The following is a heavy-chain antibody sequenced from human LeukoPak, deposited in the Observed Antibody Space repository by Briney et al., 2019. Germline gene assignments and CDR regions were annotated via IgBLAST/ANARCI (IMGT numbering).Heavy chain of an antibody. Sequence: PSETLSLTCTVSGYSISSGYYWGWIRQPPGKGLEWIGYIYYSGSTNYNPSLKSRVTISVDTSKNQFSLKLSSVTAADTAVYYCARFTFGGVGSFDYWGQGTLVTVSS. J-gene: IGHJ4*02. D-gene: IGHD3-16*01. V-gene: IGHV4-59*01. CDR3: ARFTFGGVGSFDY. CDR1: GYSISSGYY. CDR2: IYYSGST.